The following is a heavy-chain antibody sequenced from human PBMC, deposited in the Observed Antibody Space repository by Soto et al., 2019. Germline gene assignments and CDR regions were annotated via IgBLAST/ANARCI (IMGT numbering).Heavy chain of an antibody. CDR1: GGSISSSNW. CDR3: ARDTGYSSSWYGGVGYFDY. V-gene: IGHV4-4*02. J-gene: IGHJ4*02. Sequence: QVQLQESGPGLVKPSGTLSLTCAVSGGSISSSNWWSWVRQPPGKGLEWIGEIYHSGSTNYNPSLKSRVTISVDKSKNQFSLKLSSVTAADTAVYYCARDTGYSSSWYGGVGYFDYWGQGTLVTVSS. D-gene: IGHD6-13*01. CDR2: IYHSGST.